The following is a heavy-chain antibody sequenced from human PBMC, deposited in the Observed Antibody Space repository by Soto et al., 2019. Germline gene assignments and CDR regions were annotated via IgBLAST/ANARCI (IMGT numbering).Heavy chain of an antibody. CDR1: GGSFSGYY. CDR3: ARCFPIVVVTDTPNSFRFDP. D-gene: IGHD2-21*02. Sequence: SETLYLTCAVYGGSFSGYYWSWIRPPPRKGLEWIGEINHSGSTNYIPSLKSRVTISVDTSKNQFSLKLSSVTAADTAVYYCARCFPIVVVTDTPNSFRFDPWGQGTLVTV. V-gene: IGHV4-34*01. J-gene: IGHJ5*02. CDR2: INHSGST.